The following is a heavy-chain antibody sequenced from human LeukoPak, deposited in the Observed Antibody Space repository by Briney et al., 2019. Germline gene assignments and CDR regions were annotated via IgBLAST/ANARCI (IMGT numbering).Heavy chain of an antibody. CDR1: GFTFRNYG. CDR2: TGGSGEST. J-gene: IGHJ6*04. Sequence: GGSLRLSCAVSGFTFRNYGMNWVRQAPGKGLEWVSATGGSGESTYYADFVKGRFTISRDNSKNTLFLQMNSLTAEDTAVYYCAKGTTDYGSGYGMDVWGKGTTVIVSS. V-gene: IGHV3-23*01. CDR3: AKGTTDYGSGYGMDV. D-gene: IGHD3-10*01.